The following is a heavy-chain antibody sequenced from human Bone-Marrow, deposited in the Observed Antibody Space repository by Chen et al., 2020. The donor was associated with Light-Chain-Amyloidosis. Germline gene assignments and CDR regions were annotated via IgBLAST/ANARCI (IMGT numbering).Heavy chain of an antibody. V-gene: IGHV4-39*07. CDR1: GGSISSGDYY. CDR3: ARAGDWQWSADFDY. J-gene: IGHJ4*02. CDR2: IYYSGST. Sequence: QVQLQESGPGLVKPSQTLSLTCTVSGGSISSGDYYWGWIRQPPGKGLEWIGSIYYSGSTYYNPSLKSRVTISVDTSKNQFSLKLSSVTAADTAVYYCARAGDWQWSADFDYWGQGTLVTVSS. D-gene: IGHD6-19*01.